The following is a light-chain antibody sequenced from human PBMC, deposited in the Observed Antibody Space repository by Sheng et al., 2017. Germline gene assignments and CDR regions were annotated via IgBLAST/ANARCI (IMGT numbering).Light chain of an antibody. CDR1: QSVSSN. Sequence: EIVMTQSPATLSVSPGERATLSCRASQSVSSNLAWYQQKPGQAPRLLIYGASTRATGIPVRFSGSGSGTEFTLTISSLQSEDFALYYCQQYNNWPSWTFGRRDQGGNQT. CDR2: GAS. CDR3: QQYNNWPSWT. J-gene: IGKJ1*01. V-gene: IGKV3-15*01.